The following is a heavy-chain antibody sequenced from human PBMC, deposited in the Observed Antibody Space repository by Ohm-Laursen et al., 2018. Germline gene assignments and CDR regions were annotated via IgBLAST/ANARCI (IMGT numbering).Heavy chain of an antibody. CDR3: ARGITTILTGYYDAFDI. J-gene: IGHJ3*02. Sequence: SLRLSCAASGFTFDDYAMHWVRQAPGKGLEWVSGITWNSGTITYADSVKGRFTISRDNAKNSLYLQMNSLRAEDTAVYYCARGITTILTGYYDAFDIWGQGTMVTVSS. CDR2: ITWNSGTI. V-gene: IGHV3-9*01. D-gene: IGHD3-9*01. CDR1: GFTFDDYA.